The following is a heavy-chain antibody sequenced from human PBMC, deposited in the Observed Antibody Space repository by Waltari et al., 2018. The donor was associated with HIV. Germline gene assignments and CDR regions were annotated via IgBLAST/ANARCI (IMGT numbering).Heavy chain of an antibody. J-gene: IGHJ3*02. CDR3: ARLGPSDAFDI. Sequence: QVQLQESGPGLVKPSQTLSPTCTVYGGSISRGSYYWSWIRQPAGKGLEWIGRIYTTGSTNYNPSLKSRVTISVDTSKNQFSLKLSSVTAADTAVYQCARLGPSDAFDIWGQGTMVTVSS. D-gene: IGHD7-27*01. V-gene: IGHV4-61*02. CDR1: GGSISRGSYY. CDR2: IYTTGST.